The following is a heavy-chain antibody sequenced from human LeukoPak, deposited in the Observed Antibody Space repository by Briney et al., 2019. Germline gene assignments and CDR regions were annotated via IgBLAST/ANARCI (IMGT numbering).Heavy chain of an antibody. CDR2: INHSGST. CDR1: GGSFSGYY. V-gene: IGHV4-34*01. CDR3: ARSISYYYYYYMDV. Sequence: SETLSLTCAVYGGSFSGYYWSWIRQPPGKGLEWIGEINHSGSTNYNPSLKSRVTISVDTSKNQFSLKLSSVTAADMAVYYCARSISYYYYYYMDVWGKGTTVTVSS. J-gene: IGHJ6*03.